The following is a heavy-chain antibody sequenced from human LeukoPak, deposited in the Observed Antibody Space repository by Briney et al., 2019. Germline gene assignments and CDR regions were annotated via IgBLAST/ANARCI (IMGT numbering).Heavy chain of an antibody. Sequence: PGGSLRLSCAASGFTVSSYWMHWVRQAPGKGLVWVSRIKSDGSTTTYADSVKGRFTISRDNAKNTLYLQMNSLRAEDTAVYYCARVSEGGWSFDYWGQGTLVTVSS. CDR3: ARVSEGGWSFDY. V-gene: IGHV3-74*01. D-gene: IGHD6-19*01. CDR1: GFTVSSYW. CDR2: IKSDGSTT. J-gene: IGHJ4*02.